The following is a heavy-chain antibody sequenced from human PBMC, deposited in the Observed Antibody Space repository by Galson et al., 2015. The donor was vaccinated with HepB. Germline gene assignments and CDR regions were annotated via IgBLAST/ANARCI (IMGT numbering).Heavy chain of an antibody. J-gene: IGHJ5*02. CDR3: AKGVTNLRGYSYGFNWFDP. D-gene: IGHD5-18*01. CDR2: ISGSGGST. CDR1: GFTFSSYA. V-gene: IGHV3-23*01. Sequence: SLRLSCAASGFTFSSYAMSWVRQAPGKGLEWVSAISGSGGSTYYADSVKGRFTISRDNSKNTLYLQMNSLRAEDTAVYYCAKGVTNLRGYSYGFNWFDPWGQGTLVTVSS.